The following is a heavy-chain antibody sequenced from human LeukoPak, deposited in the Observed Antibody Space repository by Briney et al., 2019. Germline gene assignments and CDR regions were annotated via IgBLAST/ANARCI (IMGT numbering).Heavy chain of an antibody. J-gene: IGHJ4*02. CDR3: ARRKEVQTTFDY. Sequence: GGSLRLSCVASGFVFSNYWMGWVRQAPGKGLEWGANIKEDGGETYYVDSVKGRFTISRDKAKNSLDLQMNSLRDEDTAVYYCARRKEVQTTFDYWGQGTLVTVSS. CDR2: IKEDGGET. V-gene: IGHV3-7*01. D-gene: IGHD4/OR15-4a*01. CDR1: GFVFSNYW.